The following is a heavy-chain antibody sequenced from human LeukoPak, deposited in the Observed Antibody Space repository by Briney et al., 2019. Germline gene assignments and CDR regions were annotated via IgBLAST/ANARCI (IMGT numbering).Heavy chain of an antibody. D-gene: IGHD2-2*01. CDR2: INHSGST. CDR3: ARHSPTVVVPAARAPFDY. CDR1: GGSFSGYY. V-gene: IGHV4-34*01. J-gene: IGHJ4*02. Sequence: SETLSLTCAVYGGSFSGYYWSWIRQPPGKGLEWIGEINHSGSTNYNPSLKSRVTISVDTSKNQFSLKLSSVTAADTAVYYCARHSPTVVVPAARAPFDYWGQGTLVTVSS.